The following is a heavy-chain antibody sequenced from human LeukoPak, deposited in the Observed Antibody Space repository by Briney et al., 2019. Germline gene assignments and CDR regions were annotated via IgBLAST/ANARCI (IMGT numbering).Heavy chain of an antibody. V-gene: IGHV3-30*18. J-gene: IGHJ4*02. CDR3: AKSAVIIGYFDY. D-gene: IGHD2-21*01. Sequence: GGSLRLSCAASGFTFTNYAMHWVRQAPGKGLEWVAVISYDGSNEYYAGSVEGRFSISRDNSKNTVILQMDSLTPEDTAAYFCAKSAVIIGYFDYWGQGTLVTVSS. CDR2: ISYDGSNE. CDR1: GFTFTNYA.